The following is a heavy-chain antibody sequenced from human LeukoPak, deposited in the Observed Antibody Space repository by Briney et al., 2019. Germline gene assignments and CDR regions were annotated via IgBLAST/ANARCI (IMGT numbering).Heavy chain of an antibody. CDR2: ISAYNGNT. D-gene: IGHD3-9*01. Sequence: EASVKVSCKASGYTFTSYGISWVRQAPGQGLEWMGCISAYNGNTNYAQKLQGRVTMTTDTSTSTAYMELRSLRSDDTAVYYCARDSGVTLVNPSRYFDYWGQGTLVTVSS. V-gene: IGHV1-18*01. CDR3: ARDSGVTLVNPSRYFDY. CDR1: GYTFTSYG. J-gene: IGHJ4*02.